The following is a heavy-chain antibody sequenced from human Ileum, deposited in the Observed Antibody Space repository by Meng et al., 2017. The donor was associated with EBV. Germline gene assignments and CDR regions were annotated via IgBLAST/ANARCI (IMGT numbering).Heavy chain of an antibody. V-gene: IGHV3-74*03. CDR2: TNENGATT. CDR3: SRDLAGSDDY. Sequence: GRLGEPGGALFQPGGSLRLSCAASGFTFSSYWMHWVRQAPGKGLEWVSRTNENGATTTYADSVKGRFTISRDNAKNTLYLQMNSLRAEDTAVYYCSRDLAGSDDYWGQGTLVTVSS. D-gene: IGHD1-14*01. CDR1: GFTFSSYW. J-gene: IGHJ4*02.